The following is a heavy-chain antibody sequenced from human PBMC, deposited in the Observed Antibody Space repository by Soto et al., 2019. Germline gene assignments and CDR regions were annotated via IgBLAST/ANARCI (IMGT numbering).Heavy chain of an antibody. CDR2: INPNSGGT. V-gene: IGHV1-2*02. Sequence: QVQLVQSGAEVKKPGASVKVSCKASGYTFTGYYMHWVRRAPGQGLEWMGWINPNSGGTNYAQKFQGRVTMTRDTSISTAYMELSRLRSDDTAVYYCARDGEAYFWSGYQNWFDPWGQGTLVTVSS. CDR3: ARDGEAYFWSGYQNWFDP. D-gene: IGHD3-3*01. CDR1: GYTFTGYY. J-gene: IGHJ5*02.